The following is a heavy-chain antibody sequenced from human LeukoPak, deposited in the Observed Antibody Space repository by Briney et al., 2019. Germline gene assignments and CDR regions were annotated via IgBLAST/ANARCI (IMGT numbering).Heavy chain of an antibody. CDR3: TCSYYGSGSYYRRGHY. CDR2: ISGSGGSA. J-gene: IGHJ4*02. V-gene: IGHV3-23*01. CDR1: GFTFSSYA. D-gene: IGHD3-10*01. Sequence: GGSLRLSCAASGFTFSSYAMSWVRQAPGKGLEWVSTISGSGGSAYYADSVKGRFTISRDNSKNTLYLQMNSLRAEETAVYYCTCSYYGSGSYYRRGHYWGQGTLVTVSS.